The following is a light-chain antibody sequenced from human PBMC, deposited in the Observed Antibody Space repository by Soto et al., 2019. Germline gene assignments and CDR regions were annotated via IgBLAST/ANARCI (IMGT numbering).Light chain of an antibody. CDR2: DAS. V-gene: IGKV1-5*01. Sequence: DIQMTQSPSTLSASVGDRVTITCRASQSISSWLAWYQQKPGKAPKLLIYDASSLESGVPSRFSGSGSGTEFNLTISSLQPDDFATYYCQQYTAFGQGTKVEIK. CDR1: QSISSW. CDR3: QQYTA. J-gene: IGKJ1*01.